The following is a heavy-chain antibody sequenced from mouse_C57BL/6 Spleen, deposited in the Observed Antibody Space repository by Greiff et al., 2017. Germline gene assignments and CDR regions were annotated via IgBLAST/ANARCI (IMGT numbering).Heavy chain of an antibody. J-gene: IGHJ2*01. D-gene: IGHD1-1*01. CDR3: ARYPFYGSSYLYYCDY. CDR1: GYTFTSYW. CDR2: IYPGSGST. V-gene: IGHV1-55*01. Sequence: QVQLQQPGAELVKPGASVKMSCKASGYTFTSYWITWVKQRPGQGLEWIGDIYPGSGSTNYNEQFKSKATLTVDTSSSTAYMQRSSLTSEDSAVYYCARYPFYGSSYLYYCDYWGQGTTLTVSS.